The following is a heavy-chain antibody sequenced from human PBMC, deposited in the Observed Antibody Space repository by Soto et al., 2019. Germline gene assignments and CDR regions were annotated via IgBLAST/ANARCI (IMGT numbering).Heavy chain of an antibody. CDR2: INPNSGGT. D-gene: IGHD5-18*01. CDR1: GYTFTGYY. CDR3: ARGGRIVDTGIGYYYYHAMDV. Sequence: ASVKVSCKASGYTFTGYYMHWVRQAPGQGLEWMGWINPNSGGTNYAQKFQGRVTMTRDTSTGTAYMELGSLRSEDTAVYYCARGGRIVDTGIGYYYYHAMDVWGQGTTVTVSS. V-gene: IGHV1-2*02. J-gene: IGHJ6*02.